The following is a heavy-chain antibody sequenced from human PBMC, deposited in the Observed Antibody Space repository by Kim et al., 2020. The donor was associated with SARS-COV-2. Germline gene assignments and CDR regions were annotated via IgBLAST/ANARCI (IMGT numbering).Heavy chain of an antibody. CDR1: GFTVSSNH. CDR3: ASSPSSGWYYFDS. V-gene: IGHV3-53*01. CDR2: IYGGGST. J-gene: IGHJ4*02. D-gene: IGHD6-19*01. Sequence: GGSLRLSCAASGFTVSSNHMTWVRKAPGKGLEWVSVIYGGGSTYYADSVKGRFTISRDNSKNTVSLQMNSLRAEDTAIYYCASSPSSGWYYFDSWGQGMLVTVSS.